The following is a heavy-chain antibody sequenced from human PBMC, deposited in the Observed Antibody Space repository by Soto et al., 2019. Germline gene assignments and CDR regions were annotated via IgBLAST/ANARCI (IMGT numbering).Heavy chain of an antibody. CDR3: ARTLYYYDSSGYYPLVPPHAFDI. D-gene: IGHD3-22*01. CDR2: IYYSGST. Sequence: SETLSLTCTVACGSISSGGYYWSWIRQHPGKGLEWIGYIYYSGSTYYNPSLKSRVTISVDTSKNQFSLKLSSVTAADTAVYYCARTLYYYDSSGYYPLVPPHAFDIWGQGTMVTVSS. J-gene: IGHJ3*02. V-gene: IGHV4-31*03. CDR1: CGSISSGGYY.